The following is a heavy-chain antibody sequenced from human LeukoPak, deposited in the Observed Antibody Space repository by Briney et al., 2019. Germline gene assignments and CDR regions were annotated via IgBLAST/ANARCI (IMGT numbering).Heavy chain of an antibody. Sequence: SVKISCKASGGTFSSYAISWVRQAPGQGLEWMGGIIPIFGTANYAQKFQGRVTITADESTSTAYMELSSLRSEDTAVYYCAREITVGRGSFDYWGQGTLVTVSS. CDR1: GGTFSSYA. J-gene: IGHJ4*02. D-gene: IGHD3-16*01. CDR3: AREITVGRGSFDY. CDR2: IIPIFGTA. V-gene: IGHV1-69*13.